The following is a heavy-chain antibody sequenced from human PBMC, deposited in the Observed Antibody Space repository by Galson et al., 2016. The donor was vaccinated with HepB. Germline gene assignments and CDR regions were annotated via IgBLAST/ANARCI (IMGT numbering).Heavy chain of an antibody. CDR3: ARVIGDTRGYIIDY. D-gene: IGHD3-22*01. CDR1: GASLSGSDDY. Sequence: SETLSLTCTVSGASLSGSDDYWGWIRQPPGKGLEWIAIIYYTGSTYYNPSLRSRVTISEDTSKNQFSLKLTSVNAADTAVYYCARVIGDTRGYIIDYWGEGTLGTVSS. CDR2: IYYTGST. V-gene: IGHV4-39*07. J-gene: IGHJ4*02.